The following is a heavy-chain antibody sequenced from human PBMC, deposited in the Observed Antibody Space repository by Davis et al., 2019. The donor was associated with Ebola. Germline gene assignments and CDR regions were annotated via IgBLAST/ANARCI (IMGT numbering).Heavy chain of an antibody. Sequence: PGGSLRLSCAASGFTFRSYGMHWVRQAPGKGLEWVAVIWYDGSNKYYADSVKGRFTISRDNSKNTLYLQMNSLRAEDTAVYYCARDASIVGADYFDYWGQGTLVTVSS. J-gene: IGHJ4*02. V-gene: IGHV3-33*01. CDR2: IWYDGSNK. D-gene: IGHD1-26*01. CDR1: GFTFRSYG. CDR3: ARDASIVGADYFDY.